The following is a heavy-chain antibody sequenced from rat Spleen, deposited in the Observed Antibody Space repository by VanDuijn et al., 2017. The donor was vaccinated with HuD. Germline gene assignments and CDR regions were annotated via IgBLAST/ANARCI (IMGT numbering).Heavy chain of an antibody. CDR2: ISYDGSRT. CDR3: ARHAYRYNSNWFAY. J-gene: IGHJ3*01. Sequence: EVQLVESGGGLVQPGRSLKLSCAASGFTFSKYGMAWVRQAPTKGLEWVATISYDGSRTYYRDSVKGRFTISRYNAKSTLYLQMDSLRSEDTATYYCARHAYRYNSNWFAYWGQGTLVTVSS. D-gene: IGHD1-5*01. V-gene: IGHV5-29*01. CDR1: GFTFSKYG.